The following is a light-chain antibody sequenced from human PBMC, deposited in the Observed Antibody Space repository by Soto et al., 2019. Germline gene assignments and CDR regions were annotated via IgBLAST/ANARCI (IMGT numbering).Light chain of an antibody. Sequence: EIQMTQSPSTLSASVGDRVTITCRASQSISSWLAWYQQKPGKAPKLLIYDASSLESGVPSRFSGSGSGIEFTLTISSLQSEDFAVYYCQQYNHWPPVTFGQGTKAAIK. CDR2: DAS. J-gene: IGKJ1*01. CDR1: QSISSW. V-gene: IGKV1-5*01. CDR3: QQYNHWPPVT.